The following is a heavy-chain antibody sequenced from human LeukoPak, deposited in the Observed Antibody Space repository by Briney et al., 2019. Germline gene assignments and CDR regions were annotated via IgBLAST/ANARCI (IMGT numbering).Heavy chain of an antibody. V-gene: IGHV3-7*01. J-gene: IGHJ4*02. CDR2: IKQDGSEK. Sequence: GGSLRLSCAASGFTFSRYWMSWVRQAPGKGLEWVANIKQDGSEKYYVDSVKGRFTISRDNAKNSLYLQMNSLRAEDTAVYYCARGRADYYDDWGQGTLVTVSS. CDR3: ARGRADYYDD. CDR1: GFTFSRYW.